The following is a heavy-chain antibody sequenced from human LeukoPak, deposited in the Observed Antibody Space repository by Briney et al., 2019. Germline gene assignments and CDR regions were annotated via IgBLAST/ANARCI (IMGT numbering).Heavy chain of an antibody. Sequence: SETLSLTCAVYGGSFSGYYWSWIRQPPGKGLEWIGYIYYSGSTNYNPSLKSRVTISVDTSKNQFSLKLSSVTAADTAVYYCARVSRYCSSTSCYDSFDYWGQGTLVTVSS. J-gene: IGHJ4*02. CDR3: ARVSRYCSSTSCYDSFDY. CDR2: IYYSGST. CDR1: GGSFSGYY. D-gene: IGHD2-2*01. V-gene: IGHV4-59*01.